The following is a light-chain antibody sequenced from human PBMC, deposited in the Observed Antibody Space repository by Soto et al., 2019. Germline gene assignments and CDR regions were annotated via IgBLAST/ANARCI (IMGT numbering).Light chain of an antibody. J-gene: IGKJ4*01. CDR3: QHYHSIPLT. CDR2: WAS. CDR1: QSILSGSNNRNY. V-gene: IGKV4-1*01. Sequence: DIVMTQSPDSLNVSLGERATINCKSSQSILSGSNNRNYLAWYQQKSGQPPKLLINWASTRESGFPDRFSGSGSGTDFTLTISSVQAEDVAVYYCQHYHSIPLTFGGGTKVEIK.